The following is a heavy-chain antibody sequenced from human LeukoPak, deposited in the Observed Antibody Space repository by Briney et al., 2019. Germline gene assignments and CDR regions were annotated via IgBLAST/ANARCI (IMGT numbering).Heavy chain of an antibody. CDR2: ISWNSGSI. CDR1: GFTFDDYA. Sequence: GGSLRLSCAASGFTFDDYAMHWVRQAPGKGLEWVSGISWNSGSIGYADSVKGRFTISRDNAKNSLYLQMNSLRAEDTALHYCAKGVLDYYDSSGYWDWGQGTLVTVSS. J-gene: IGHJ4*02. CDR3: AKGVLDYYDSSGYWD. V-gene: IGHV3-9*01. D-gene: IGHD3-22*01.